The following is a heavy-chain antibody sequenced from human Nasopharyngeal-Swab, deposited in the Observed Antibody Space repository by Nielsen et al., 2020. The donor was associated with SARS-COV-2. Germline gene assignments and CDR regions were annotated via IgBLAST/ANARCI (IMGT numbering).Heavy chain of an antibody. Sequence: SETLSLTCAVYGESFSGHQWSWVRQPPGKGLEWIGEVNYGGVTNYNPSLKSRVTISVDTSKNEFSLRLNSVTAADTAVYFCARQMGTSWGQGTLVTVSS. CDR3: ARQMGTS. D-gene: IGHD1-14*01. CDR2: VNYGGVT. V-gene: IGHV4-34*01. J-gene: IGHJ4*02. CDR1: GESFSGHQ.